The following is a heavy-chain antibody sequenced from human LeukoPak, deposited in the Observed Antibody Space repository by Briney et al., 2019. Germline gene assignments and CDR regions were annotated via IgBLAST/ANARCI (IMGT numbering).Heavy chain of an antibody. D-gene: IGHD4-23*01. CDR3: ARDMSTRVTPISYAFDV. CDR2: INAGNGNT. CDR1: GYTSTNYA. V-gene: IGHV1-3*01. Sequence: ASVKVSCKASGYTSTNYALHWVRQAPGQRLEWMGWINAGNGNTKYSQKFQGRVTMTRDTSTTTVYMELSSLRSEDTAVYYCARDMSTRVTPISYAFDVWGQGTMVTVSS. J-gene: IGHJ3*01.